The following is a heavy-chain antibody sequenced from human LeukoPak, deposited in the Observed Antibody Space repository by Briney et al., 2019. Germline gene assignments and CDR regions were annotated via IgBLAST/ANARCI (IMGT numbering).Heavy chain of an antibody. V-gene: IGHV1-69*06. Sequence: ASVKVSCKASGGTFSNYAISWVRQAPGQGLEWMGGIIPIFGTANYAQKFQGRVTITADTSTSTAYMELSSLRSDDTAVYYCARGRTSGYVVYWGQGTLVTVSS. D-gene: IGHD3-3*01. J-gene: IGHJ4*02. CDR3: ARGRTSGYVVY. CDR1: GGTFSNYA. CDR2: IIPIFGTA.